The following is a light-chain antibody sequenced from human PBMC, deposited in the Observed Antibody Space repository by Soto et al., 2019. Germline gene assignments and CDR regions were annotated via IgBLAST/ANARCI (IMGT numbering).Light chain of an antibody. V-gene: IGKV3-11*01. CDR1: QSVSSC. CDR2: DAS. J-gene: IGKJ2*01. CDR3: QQHSNWAYT. Sequence: EIGLTQSPATLSLSPGERATLSCRASQSVSSCLAWYQQKPVQAPRLLIHDASSRSTGIPARFSGSGSGTAITVTISSLAPDDVAVYYYQQHSNWAYTFGKGTKLEIK.